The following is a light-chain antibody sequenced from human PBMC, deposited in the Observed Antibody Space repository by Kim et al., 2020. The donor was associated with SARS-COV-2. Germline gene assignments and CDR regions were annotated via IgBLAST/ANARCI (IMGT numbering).Light chain of an antibody. Sequence: GQRVTISCSGSSSNIGSNAVNWYQHLPGTAPKLLIYANDQRPSGVPDRLSGSKSGTSASLAISGLQSEDEADYYCATWDDSLNGVVFGGGTKLTVL. V-gene: IGLV1-44*01. CDR3: ATWDDSLNGVV. CDR1: SSNIGSNA. CDR2: AND. J-gene: IGLJ2*01.